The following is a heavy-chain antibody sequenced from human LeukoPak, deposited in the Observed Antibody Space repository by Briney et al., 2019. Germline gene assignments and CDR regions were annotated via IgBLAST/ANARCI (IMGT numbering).Heavy chain of an antibody. CDR2: IYSGGST. CDR1: RFTVSSNY. J-gene: IGHJ4*02. D-gene: IGHD1-1*01. V-gene: IGHV3-53*04. CDR3: ARGGGTNGDYVDY. Sequence: GGSLRLSCAASRFTVSSNYMSWVRQAPGKGLEWVSVIYSGGSTYYADSVKGRFTISRHNSKNTLYLQMNSLRAEDTAVYYCARGGGTNGDYVDYWGQGTLVTVSS.